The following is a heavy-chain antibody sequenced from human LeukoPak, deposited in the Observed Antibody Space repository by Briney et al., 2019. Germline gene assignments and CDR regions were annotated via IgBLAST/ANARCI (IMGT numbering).Heavy chain of an antibody. CDR3: ARALRMVRDLTPSGY. Sequence: ASVKVSCKASGYTFTSYGISWVRQAPGQGLEWMGWISAYNGNTNYAQKLQGRVTMTIDTSTSTAYMELRSLRSDDTAVYYCARALRMVRDLTPSGYWGQGTLVTVSS. CDR2: ISAYNGNT. D-gene: IGHD3-10*01. CDR1: GYTFTSYG. J-gene: IGHJ4*02. V-gene: IGHV1-18*01.